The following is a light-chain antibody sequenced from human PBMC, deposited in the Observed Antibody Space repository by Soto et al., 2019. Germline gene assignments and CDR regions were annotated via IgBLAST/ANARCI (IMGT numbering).Light chain of an antibody. V-gene: IGLV7-43*01. CDR1: TGAVTSAYY. Sequence: QAVVTQEPSLTVSPGGTVTLTCTSTTGAVTSAYYPNWFQQKPGQAPRALIYRTNNKHSWTPARFSGSLLGDKAALTLSGVQPEDEAEYYCLLYYGGAWVFGGGTKLTVL. J-gene: IGLJ2*01. CDR2: RTN. CDR3: LLYYGGAWV.